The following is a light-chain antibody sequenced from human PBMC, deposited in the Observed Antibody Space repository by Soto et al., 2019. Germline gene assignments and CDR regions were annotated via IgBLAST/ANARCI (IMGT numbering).Light chain of an antibody. J-gene: IGKJ1*01. V-gene: IGKV3-11*01. CDR2: AAS. Sequence: EIVLTQSPATLSLSPGERATLSCRASQSVSSYLAWYQQKPGQPPRLLIYAASDRATGIPARFSGSGSGTDFTLTISSLEPEDFAVYYCQQRSSWPSFGQGTKVEIK. CDR3: QQRSSWPS. CDR1: QSVSSY.